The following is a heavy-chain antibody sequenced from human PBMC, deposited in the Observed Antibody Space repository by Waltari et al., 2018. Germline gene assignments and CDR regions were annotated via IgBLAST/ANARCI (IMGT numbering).Heavy chain of an antibody. Sequence: QLQLQESGPGLVKPSETLSLTCTVSGGSLSSSSYYWGGLRQPPGKGLEWIGSIYYSGSTYYNPSLKSRVTISVDTSKNQFSLKLSSVTAADTAVYYCARQVRGANLLDYWGQGTLVTVSS. D-gene: IGHD3-16*01. CDR3: ARQVRGANLLDY. V-gene: IGHV4-39*01. CDR1: GGSLSSSSYY. CDR2: IYYSGST. J-gene: IGHJ4*02.